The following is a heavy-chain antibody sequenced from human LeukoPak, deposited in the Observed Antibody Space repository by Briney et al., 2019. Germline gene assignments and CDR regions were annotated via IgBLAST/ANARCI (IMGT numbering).Heavy chain of an antibody. J-gene: IGHJ4*02. V-gene: IGHV4-39*01. CDR2: IYYSGST. Sequence: SETLSLTCTVSGGSISSSSYYWGWIRQPPGKGLEWIGSIYYSGSTYYNPSLKSRVTISVDTSKNQFSLKLSSVTAADTAVYYCARVTGYMTEDYFDCWGQGTLITVSS. D-gene: IGHD6-13*01. CDR1: GGSISSSSYY. CDR3: ARVTGYMTEDYFDC.